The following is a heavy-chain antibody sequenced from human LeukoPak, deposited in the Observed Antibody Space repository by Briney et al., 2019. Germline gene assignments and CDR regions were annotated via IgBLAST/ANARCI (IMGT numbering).Heavy chain of an antibody. V-gene: IGHV3-7*01. J-gene: IGHJ4*02. CDR2: IKQDGSEK. D-gene: IGHD1-7*01. CDR1: GFTFSSYW. CDR3: ARWHYYYYFDY. Sequence: GGALRLSCAASGFTFSSYWMSLVGQAPGRGLEWVANIKQDGSEKDYVDSVKGRFTISRDNAKNSLYLQMNSLRAEDTAVYYCARWHYYYYFDYWGQGTLVTVSS.